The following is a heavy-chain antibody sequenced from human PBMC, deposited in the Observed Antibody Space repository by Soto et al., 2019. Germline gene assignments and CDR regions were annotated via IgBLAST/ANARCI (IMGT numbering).Heavy chain of an antibody. CDR2: LSASGGST. V-gene: IGHV3-23*01. CDR3: ARETSPPNNLPTY. J-gene: IGHJ4*02. Sequence: GSLRLSCAASGFTFSNYVMSWVRQAPGKGLEWVSVLSASGGSTFYADSVKGRFTISRDNSKNTLYLYMNSLRAEDSAMYYCARETSPPNNLPTYWGQGTLVTVSS. D-gene: IGHD1-20*01. CDR1: GFTFSNYV.